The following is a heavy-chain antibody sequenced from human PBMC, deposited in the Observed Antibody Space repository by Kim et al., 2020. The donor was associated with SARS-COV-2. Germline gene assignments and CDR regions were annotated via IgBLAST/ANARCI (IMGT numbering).Heavy chain of an antibody. Sequence: SVKVSCKASGGTFSSYAISWVRQAPGQGLEWMGGIIPIFGTANYAQKFQGRVTITADESTSTAYMELSSLRSEDTAVYYCARDETAYYYYYGMDVWGQGTTVTVSS. CDR1: GGTFSSYA. CDR3: ARDETAYYYYYGMDV. D-gene: IGHD2-21*02. CDR2: IIPIFGTA. J-gene: IGHJ6*02. V-gene: IGHV1-69*13.